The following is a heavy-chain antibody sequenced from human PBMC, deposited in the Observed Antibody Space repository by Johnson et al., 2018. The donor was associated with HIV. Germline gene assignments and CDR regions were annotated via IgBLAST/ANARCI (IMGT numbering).Heavy chain of an antibody. CDR3: ARAGSTSGWFDAFDI. D-gene: IGHD6-19*01. CDR2: ISYDGDTK. Sequence: QVQLVESGGGVVQPGRSLRVSCVASGFTFNSYAMHWVLQAPGKGLEWVAVISYDGDTKYYADSVKGRFTISRDNSKNSLYLQMNSLKTEDTAVYYCARAGSTSGWFDAFDIWGQGTMVTVSS. CDR1: GFTFNSYA. V-gene: IGHV3-30-3*01. J-gene: IGHJ3*02.